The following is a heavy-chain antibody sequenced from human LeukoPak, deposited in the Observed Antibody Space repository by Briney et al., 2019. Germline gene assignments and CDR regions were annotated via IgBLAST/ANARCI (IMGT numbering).Heavy chain of an antibody. CDR3: ARGEIGGYSYGYRGNWFDP. Sequence: SETLSLTCTVSGGSISSSSYYWGWIRQPAGKGLEWIGRIYTSGSTNYNPPLKSRVTMSVDTSKNQFSLKLSSVTAADTAVYYCARGEIGGYSYGYRGNWFDPWGQGTLVTVSS. CDR2: IYTSGST. D-gene: IGHD5-18*01. CDR1: GGSISSSSYY. J-gene: IGHJ5*02. V-gene: IGHV4-61*02.